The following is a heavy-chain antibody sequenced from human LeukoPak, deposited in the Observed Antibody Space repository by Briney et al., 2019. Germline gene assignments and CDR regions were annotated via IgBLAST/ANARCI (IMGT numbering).Heavy chain of an antibody. CDR2: IYASGAT. D-gene: IGHD2-8*01. Sequence: SETLSLTCSVSGGSLSSYSWSWIRQPPGKGLEWIGRIYASGATIYNPSLQSRISISVDPSNNHFSLHLTSVTAADTAVCYCARRMLGARQSRATNWFETWGQETLVTVPS. CDR3: ARRMLGARQSRATNWFET. J-gene: IGHJ5*02. V-gene: IGHV4-4*07. CDR1: GGSLSSYS.